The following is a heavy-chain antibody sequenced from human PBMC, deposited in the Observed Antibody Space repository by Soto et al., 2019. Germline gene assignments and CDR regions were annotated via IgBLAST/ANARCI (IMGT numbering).Heavy chain of an antibody. V-gene: IGHV1-69*01. J-gene: IGHJ5*02. CDR3: ARPRTYDYESDGYCGHQFDD. D-gene: IGHD3-22*01. CDR2: IVPKLGTV. Sequence: QVQLVQSGAEVKKTGSSVKVSCKISGGIFSRHAIDWVRQAPGQGLEWMGGIVPKLGTVIYAQNFQARVTIAADELRSKSSLDLSVLTFEDTAVYYCARPRTYDYESDGYCGHQFDDWGQGPLVTVSS. CDR1: GGIFSRHA.